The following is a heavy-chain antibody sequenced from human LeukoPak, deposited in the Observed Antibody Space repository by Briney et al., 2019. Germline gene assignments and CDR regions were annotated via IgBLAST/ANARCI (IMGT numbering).Heavy chain of an antibody. CDR1: GGSISSYY. Sequence: PSETLSHPCTVSGGSISSYYWSWIRQPPGKGLEWIGYIYYSGSTNYNPSLKSRVTISVDTSKNQFSLKLSSVTAADTAVYYCARGRAIWSYWGQGTLVTVSS. CDR2: IYYSGST. D-gene: IGHD3-9*01. J-gene: IGHJ4*01. CDR3: ARGRAIWSY. V-gene: IGHV4-59*01.